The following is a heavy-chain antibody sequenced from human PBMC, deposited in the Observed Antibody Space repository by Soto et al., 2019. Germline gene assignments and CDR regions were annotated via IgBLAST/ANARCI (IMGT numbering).Heavy chain of an antibody. J-gene: IGHJ6*01. V-gene: IGHV4-59*08. CDR3: VRQGIGFLHGLVDV. Sequence: QVQVQQSGPGLVKPSETLSLTCTVSSGPSKSHNWGWIRQPPGRGLEWIGYVYDTWSTSYNPSLKSRVTRSADPSTNRISLTLRFVPAADTAVYYCVRQGIGFLHGLVDVWGQGTTVIVSS. CDR2: VYDTWST. CDR1: SGPSKSHN. D-gene: IGHD3-10*01.